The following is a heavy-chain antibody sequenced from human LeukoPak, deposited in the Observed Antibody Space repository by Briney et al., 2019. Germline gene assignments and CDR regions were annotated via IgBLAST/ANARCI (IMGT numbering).Heavy chain of an antibody. CDR3: ARTITMIVVATGFQH. V-gene: IGHV3-33*01. CDR2: IWHDGSNK. CDR1: GFTFRNYG. Sequence: PGRSLRLSCAASGFTFRNYGMDWVRQAPGKGLEWVAIIWHDGSNKYYADSVKGRFSISRDDSKSTVDLQMNSLRAEDTAVYYCARTITMIVVATGFQHWGQGTLVTVSS. J-gene: IGHJ1*01. D-gene: IGHD3-22*01.